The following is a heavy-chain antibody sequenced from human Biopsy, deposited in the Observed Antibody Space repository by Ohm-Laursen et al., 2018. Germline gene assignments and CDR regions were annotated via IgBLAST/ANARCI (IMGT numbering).Heavy chain of an antibody. CDR1: GGSISSDY. V-gene: IGHV4-59*01. D-gene: IGHD3-10*01. CDR2: IYYSGST. J-gene: IGHJ6*02. CDR3: ARATNITGWPYYYFYGMDV. Sequence: SETLSLTCSVSGGSISSDYWSWIRQTPGKGLEWIGYIYYSGSTNYNPSLKSRVTISVDTSKNQFSLRLNSVTAADTAVYYCARATNITGWPYYYFYGMDVWGQGTTVTVSS.